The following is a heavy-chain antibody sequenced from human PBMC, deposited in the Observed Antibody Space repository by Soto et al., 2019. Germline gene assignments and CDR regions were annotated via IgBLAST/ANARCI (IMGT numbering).Heavy chain of an antibody. J-gene: IGHJ5*02. D-gene: IGHD2-2*01. CDR1: GFSLSTSGVG. V-gene: IGHV2-5*02. Sequence: QITLKESGPTLVKPTQTLTLTCTFSGFSLSTSGVGVGWIRQSPGKALQWLGLIYWDDDKRYTPSLKSRLTINEDTSQTQVVLTLTNRYTVDTATYYCAHRGVVTYAAEFYPWGQGTLVTVSS. CDR2: IYWDDDK. CDR3: AHRGVVTYAAEFYP.